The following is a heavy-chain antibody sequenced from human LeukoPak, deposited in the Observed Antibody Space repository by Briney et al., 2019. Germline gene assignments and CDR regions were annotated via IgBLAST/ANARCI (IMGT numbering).Heavy chain of an antibody. V-gene: IGHV3-30-3*01. Sequence: GGSLRLSCAASGFTFSSYTIHWVRQAPGKGLEWVAVTSYDGSNKYYADSVRGRFTISRDDSKNTLYLQMNSLRAEDTAVYYCVGDSVTTGYFFDYWGQGTLVTVSS. J-gene: IGHJ4*02. D-gene: IGHD4-17*01. CDR2: TSYDGSNK. CDR3: VGDSVTTGYFFDY. CDR1: GFTFSSYT.